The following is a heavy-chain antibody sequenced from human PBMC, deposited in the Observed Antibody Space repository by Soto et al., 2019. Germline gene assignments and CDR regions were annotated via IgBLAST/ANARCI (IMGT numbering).Heavy chain of an antibody. J-gene: IGHJ5*01. V-gene: IGHV3-21*04. D-gene: IGHD6-13*01. CDR2: ISSNSAYI. CDR1: GFTFRSFT. CDR3: TRDASRHSSARCWFDC. Sequence: PGGSLRLSCAASGFTFRSFTMNWVRQAPGKGLEWVSTISSNSAYIYYTDALRCRFTISRDNAKNSLHLQMNSLRAEDTAVYYCTRDASRHSSARCWFDCWCPGTLVTVSS.